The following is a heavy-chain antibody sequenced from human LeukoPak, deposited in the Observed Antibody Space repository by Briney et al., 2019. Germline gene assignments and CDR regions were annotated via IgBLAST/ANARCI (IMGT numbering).Heavy chain of an antibody. CDR2: ISGASGYI. J-gene: IGHJ5*01. CDR1: GFTFSTHS. CDR3: ARVGHYDRGGHYWGFDS. D-gene: IGHD3-22*01. V-gene: IGHV3-21*01. Sequence: GGSLRLSCAASGFTFSTHSMNWVRQAPGKGLEWVSSISGASGYIYYADFVKGRFTISRDNAKNSLFLQMNSLRAEDTAVYYCARVGHYDRGGHYWGFDSWGQGTLVTVSS.